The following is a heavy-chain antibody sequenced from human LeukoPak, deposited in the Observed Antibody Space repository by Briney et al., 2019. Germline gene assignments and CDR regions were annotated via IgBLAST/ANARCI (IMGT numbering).Heavy chain of an antibody. CDR1: GFTFSNYA. J-gene: IGHJ4*02. Sequence: GGSLRLSCAASGFTFSNYAMHWVRQAPGKGLEWVAVIWYDRGDKYYADAVKGRFTISRDDPKNTLYLQIKSLRAEDTAVYYCARDKWGNGWTGSIDNWGQGTLVTVSA. V-gene: IGHV3-33*01. CDR3: ARDKWGNGWTGSIDN. D-gene: IGHD6-19*01. CDR2: IWYDRGDK.